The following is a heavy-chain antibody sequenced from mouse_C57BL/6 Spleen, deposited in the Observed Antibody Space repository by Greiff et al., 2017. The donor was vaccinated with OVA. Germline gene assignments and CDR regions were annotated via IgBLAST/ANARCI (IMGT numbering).Heavy chain of an antibody. CDR3: TRITTVVARYFDV. CDR2: IYPGNSDT. V-gene: IGHV1-5*01. J-gene: IGHJ1*03. CDR1: GYTFTSYW. D-gene: IGHD1-1*01. Sequence: EVHLVESGPVLARPGASVKMSCKTSGYTFTSYWMNWVKQRPGQGLEWIGAIYPGNSDTSYNQKFQGKATLTAVTSASTAYMELSSLTNEDSAVYYGTRITTVVARYFDVWGTGTTVTVSS.